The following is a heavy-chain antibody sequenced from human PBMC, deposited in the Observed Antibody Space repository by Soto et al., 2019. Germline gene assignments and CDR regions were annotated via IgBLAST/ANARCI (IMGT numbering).Heavy chain of an antibody. V-gene: IGHV4-39*01. CDR2: LYYSGST. CDR3: ARAHRCSSNSCPPWFDP. CDR1: GGSIPSSSYY. D-gene: IGHD2-2*01. Sequence: QLQLQESGPGLVKPSETLSLTCTVSGGSIPSSSYYWGWIRQPPGKGLEWIGSLYYSGSTYYNPSLMSRVTISVDTSKNQFSLKLSSVTAADTAVYYCARAHRCSSNSCPPWFDPWGQGTLVTVSS. J-gene: IGHJ5*02.